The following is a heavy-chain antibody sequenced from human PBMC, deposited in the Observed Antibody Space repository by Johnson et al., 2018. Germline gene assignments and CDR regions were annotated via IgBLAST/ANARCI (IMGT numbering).Heavy chain of an antibody. CDR3: ARDPTRGVVSALWTFDI. Sequence: QVQLVQSGGDLVKPGGSLRLSCAGSGFTFSDYYMTWIRQAPGKGLEWVSYISPTGIDIWDADSVKGRFTLSRDNAKNSLYLQMDSLRAEDTAVYYCARDPTRGVVSALWTFDIWGQGTTVTVSS. J-gene: IGHJ3*02. CDR1: GFTFSDYY. V-gene: IGHV3-11*04. CDR2: ISPTGIDI. D-gene: IGHD2-21*02.